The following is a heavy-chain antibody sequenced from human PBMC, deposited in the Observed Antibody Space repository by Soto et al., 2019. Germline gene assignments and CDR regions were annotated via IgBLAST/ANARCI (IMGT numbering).Heavy chain of an antibody. CDR1: GFTFSNAW. CDR3: TTDKRVKYYDILTGHEILNWFDP. Sequence: GGSLRLSCAASGFTFSNAWMNWVRQAPGKGLEWVGRIKSKTDGGTTDYAAPVKGRFTISRDDSKNTLYLQMNSLKTEDTAVYYCTTDKRVKYYDILTGHEILNWFDPWGQGT. D-gene: IGHD3-9*01. V-gene: IGHV3-15*07. J-gene: IGHJ5*02. CDR2: IKSKTDGGTT.